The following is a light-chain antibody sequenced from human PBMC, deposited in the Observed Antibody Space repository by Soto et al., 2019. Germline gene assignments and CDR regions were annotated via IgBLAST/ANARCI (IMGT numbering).Light chain of an antibody. J-gene: IGLJ1*01. CDR2: DVS. CDR1: NSDVGGYNY. V-gene: IGLV2-14*01. Sequence: QSVLTQPASVSGSPGQSITISCTGTNSDVGGYNYASWYQQLPGKAPKLMIYDVSDRPSGVSNRFSGSKSGNTASLTISGLQAEDEADYYCSSYTSSSLYVFGTGTKVTVL. CDR3: SSYTSSSLYV.